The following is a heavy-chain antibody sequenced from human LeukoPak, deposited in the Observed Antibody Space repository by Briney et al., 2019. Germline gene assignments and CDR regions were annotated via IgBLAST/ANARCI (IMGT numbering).Heavy chain of an antibody. Sequence: ASVTVSCKASGYTFTHHGISWVRQAPGQGLEWMGWISCYNGDTKFGQKFQGRVTMSKDTSTTTAYMKLTGLTSDDTAVYYCMRDPTNTSGRYAYFDFWGQGTLVTVSS. D-gene: IGHD1-26*01. V-gene: IGHV1-18*01. CDR3: MRDPTNTSGRYAYFDF. CDR1: GYTFTHHG. CDR2: ISCYNGDT. J-gene: IGHJ4*02.